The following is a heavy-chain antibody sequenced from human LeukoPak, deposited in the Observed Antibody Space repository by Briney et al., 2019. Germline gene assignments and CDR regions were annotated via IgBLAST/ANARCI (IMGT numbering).Heavy chain of an antibody. J-gene: IGHJ4*02. V-gene: IGHV1-18*01. CDR2: ISAYNGNT. CDR1: GYTFTSYG. CDR3: ARDGLAAAGTLVFGY. Sequence: ASVNVSCKASGYTFTSYGISWVRQAPGQGLEWMGWISAYNGNTNYAQKLQGRVTMTTDTSTSTAYMELRSLRSDDTAVYYCARDGLAAAGTLVFGYWGQGTLVTVSS. D-gene: IGHD6-13*01.